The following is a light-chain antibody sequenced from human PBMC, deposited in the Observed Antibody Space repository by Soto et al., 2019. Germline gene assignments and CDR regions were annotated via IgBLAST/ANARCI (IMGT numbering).Light chain of an antibody. J-gene: IGKJ4*01. Sequence: AIQMTQSPSSLSASVGDRVTITCRASHGIGSDLAWYQQKPGKAPNLLIYGASTLQSGVPSRFSGSGSGTDFTLTISSLQPEDFATYYCLQDYNLLTFGGGTKVEIK. CDR3: LQDYNLLT. CDR2: GAS. V-gene: IGKV1-6*01. CDR1: HGIGSD.